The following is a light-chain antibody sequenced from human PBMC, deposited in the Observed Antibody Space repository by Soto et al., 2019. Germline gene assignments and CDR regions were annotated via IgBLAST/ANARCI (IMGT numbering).Light chain of an antibody. V-gene: IGKV3-15*01. CDR1: QSVSNN. Sequence: DIVMTQSPATLSVSPGERATLSCRASQSVSNNLAWYQQKPGQAPRLLIYGASTRATGIPARFSGSGSGTEFTLTISSLQSEDFAVYYCHQSNDWWTFGQGTTVDIK. J-gene: IGKJ1*01. CDR2: GAS. CDR3: HQSNDWWT.